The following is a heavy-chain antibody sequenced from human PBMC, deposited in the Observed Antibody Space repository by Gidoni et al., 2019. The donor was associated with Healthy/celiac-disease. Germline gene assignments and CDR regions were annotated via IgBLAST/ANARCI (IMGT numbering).Heavy chain of an antibody. V-gene: IGHV3-48*01. CDR3: ARGQRVVPAAIKKWNWFDP. Sequence: EVQLVESGGGLVQPGGSLRLSCAASGFTFSSYSMNWVRQAPGKGLEWVSYISSSSSTIYYADSVKGRFTISRDNAKNSLYLQMNSLRAEDTAVYYCARGQRVVPAAIKKWNWFDPWGQGTLVTVSS. D-gene: IGHD2-2*02. CDR2: ISSSSSTI. J-gene: IGHJ5*02. CDR1: GFTFSSYS.